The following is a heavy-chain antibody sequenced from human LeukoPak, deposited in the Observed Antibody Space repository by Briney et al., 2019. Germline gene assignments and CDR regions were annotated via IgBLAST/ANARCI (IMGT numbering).Heavy chain of an antibody. CDR3: ARVGSWSGSDGYMDV. Sequence: LAGGSLTLSCAASGYTGFTFTNCGMNWVHQSPGKGQEWPSYISGMSSTVYYAECVQGRFTISRDNAMNSLYLQMNSLRDEDTAVYYCARVGSWSGSDGYMDVWGRGTTVTVSS. CDR2: ISGMSSTV. V-gene: IGHV3-48*02. CDR1: GYTGFTFTNCG. D-gene: IGHD6-13*01. J-gene: IGHJ6*03.